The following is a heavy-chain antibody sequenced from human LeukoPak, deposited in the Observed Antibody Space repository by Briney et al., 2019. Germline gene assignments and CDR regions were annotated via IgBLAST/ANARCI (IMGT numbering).Heavy chain of an antibody. CDR2: INPNSGGT. D-gene: IGHD3-10*01. Sequence: PLASVKVSCKASGYTFTGYYMHWVRQAPGQGLEWMGWINPNSGGTNYAQKFQGRVTMTRDTSISTAYMELSRLRSDDTAVYYCARDHVLLWFGELLALDPWGQGTLVTVSS. CDR1: GYTFTGYY. CDR3: ARDHVLLWFGELLALDP. V-gene: IGHV1-2*02. J-gene: IGHJ5*02.